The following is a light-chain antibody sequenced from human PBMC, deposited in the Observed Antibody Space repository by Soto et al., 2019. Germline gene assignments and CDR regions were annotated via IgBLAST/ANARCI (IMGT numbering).Light chain of an antibody. CDR1: STNIGSNY. J-gene: IGLJ1*01. V-gene: IGLV1-47*01. CDR3: AAWDDSLSGFYV. Sequence: QSVLTQPPAASGTPGHRVTISCSGSSTNIGSNYVYWYQQLPGTAPKLLIYRNNQRPSGVPDRFSGSKSGTSASLAISGLRSEDEADYYCAAWDDSLSGFYVFGTGTKVTVL. CDR2: RNN.